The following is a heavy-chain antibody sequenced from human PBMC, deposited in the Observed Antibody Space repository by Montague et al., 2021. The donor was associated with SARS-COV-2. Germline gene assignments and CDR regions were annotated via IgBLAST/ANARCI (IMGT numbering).Heavy chain of an antibody. D-gene: IGHD2-21*02. V-gene: IGHV3-30*04. CDR1: GFTFSSYA. Sequence: SLRLSFSASGFTFSSYAMHWVRQAPGKGLEWVAVISYDGSNKYYADSVKGRFTISRDNSKNTLYLQMNSLRAEDTAVFYCARSSGYCGGDCNSGIDYWGQGTLVTVSS. J-gene: IGHJ4*02. CDR3: ARSSGYCGGDCNSGIDY. CDR2: ISYDGSNK.